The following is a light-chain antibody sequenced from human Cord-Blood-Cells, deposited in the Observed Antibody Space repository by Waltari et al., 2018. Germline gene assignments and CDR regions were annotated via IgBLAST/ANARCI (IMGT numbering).Light chain of an antibody. Sequence: QSALTQPPSASGSPGQSVTISCTGTSRDGGGSNSVSWYQQQPGKAPKLRIYEVSKRPSGVPDRFSGSKSGNTASLTVSGLQAEDEADYYCSSYAGSNNLVFGGGTKLTVL. J-gene: IGLJ2*01. V-gene: IGLV2-8*01. CDR3: SSYAGSNNLV. CDR2: EVS. CDR1: SRDGGGSNS.